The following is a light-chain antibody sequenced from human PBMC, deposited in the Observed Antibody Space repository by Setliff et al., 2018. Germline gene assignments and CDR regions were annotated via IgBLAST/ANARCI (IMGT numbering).Light chain of an antibody. CDR3: SSYRSNTPYV. V-gene: IGLV2-14*03. CDR2: DVI. CDR1: SSDVGAYNH. J-gene: IGLJ1*01. Sequence: QSVLTQPASVSGSPGQSITISCTGTSSDVGAYNHVSWCQQHPGKAPKLMIYDVIHRPSGISNRFSGSKSGNTASLTISGLQAEDEADYYCSSYRSNTPYVFGTGTKVTVL.